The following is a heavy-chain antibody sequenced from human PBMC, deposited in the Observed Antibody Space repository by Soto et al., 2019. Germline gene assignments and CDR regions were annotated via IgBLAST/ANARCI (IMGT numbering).Heavy chain of an antibody. J-gene: IGHJ4*02. V-gene: IGHV4-31*03. CDR2: ISYSGST. CDR3: ARVYYFGSGNYYKHYFDY. D-gene: IGHD3-10*01. Sequence: PSETLSLTCTVSGASISSGGYFWSWIRQHPGKGLEWIGYISYSGSTYYTPSLKSRVTISVDTSKNQFSLKLSSVTAADTAVYYCARVYYFGSGNYYKHYFDYWGQGTLVTVSS. CDR1: GASISSGGYF.